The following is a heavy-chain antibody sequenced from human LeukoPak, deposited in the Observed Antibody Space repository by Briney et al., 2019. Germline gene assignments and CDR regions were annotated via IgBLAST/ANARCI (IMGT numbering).Heavy chain of an antibody. D-gene: IGHD5-24*01. J-gene: IGHJ3*01. Sequence: SQTLSLTCAISGDNVSGNSTAYNWIRQSPSRGLEWQGRTYYRSKWYNDYAVSVKSRITVNPDTSKNQLSLQLNSVTPEDTAVYYCARGGQGDGYSADEAFDLWGQGTMVTVSS. CDR2: TYYRSKWYN. CDR1: GDNVSGNSTA. CDR3: ARGGQGDGYSADEAFDL. V-gene: IGHV6-1*01.